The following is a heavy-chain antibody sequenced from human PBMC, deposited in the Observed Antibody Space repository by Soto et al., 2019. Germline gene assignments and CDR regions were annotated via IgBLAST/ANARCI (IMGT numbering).Heavy chain of an antibody. CDR1: GFTFSTYA. V-gene: IGHV3-30-3*01. CDR3: VRADWGYGDYELSYYYGMDV. J-gene: IGHJ6*02. D-gene: IGHD4-17*01. CDR2: MSYDGSTK. Sequence: GGSLRLSCAASGFTFSTYAMHWVRQAPGKGLEWVAVMSYDGSTKYYADSVQGRFTISRDNSKNTLYLQMSSLRAEDTAVYSCVRADWGYGDYELSYYYGMDVWGQGTTVTVSS.